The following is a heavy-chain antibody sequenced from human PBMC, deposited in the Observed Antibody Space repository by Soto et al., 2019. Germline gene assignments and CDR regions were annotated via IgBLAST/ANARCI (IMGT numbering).Heavy chain of an antibody. D-gene: IGHD4-4*01. CDR2: SSGHGGNI. CDR1: GFTFENYA. Sequence: EVQLVESGGGLVQPGRSLRLSCAASGFTFENYAMHWVRQAPGKGLEWVSGSSGHGGNIGYADSVRGPFTSFRDIVNNSLYLQMNRLRPEDTGLYCCAKDKLYSNYEHYFDYWGQGTLVTVSS. V-gene: IGHV3-9*01. J-gene: IGHJ4*02. CDR3: AKDKLYSNYEHYFDY.